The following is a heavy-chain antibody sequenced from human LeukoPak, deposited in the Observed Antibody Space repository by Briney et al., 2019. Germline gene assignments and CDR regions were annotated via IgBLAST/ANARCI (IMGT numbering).Heavy chain of an antibody. CDR1: GGSFSGYY. D-gene: IGHD5-24*01. Sequence: ASETLSLTCAVYGGSFSGYYWSWIRQPPGKGLEWIGEINHSGSTNYNPSLKSRVTISVDPSKNQFSLKLSSVTAADTAVYYCARRSSKRFNWYFDLWGRGTLVTVSS. CDR3: ARRSSKRFNWYFDL. CDR2: INHSGST. V-gene: IGHV4-34*01. J-gene: IGHJ2*01.